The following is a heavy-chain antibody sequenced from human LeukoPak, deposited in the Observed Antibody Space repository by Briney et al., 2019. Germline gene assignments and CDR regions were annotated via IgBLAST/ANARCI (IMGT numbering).Heavy chain of an antibody. J-gene: IGHJ4*02. V-gene: IGHV3-23*01. CDR1: GFTFSSFA. CDR3: AKEVWGDYGEYFDH. Sequence: GGSLRLSCAASGFTFSSFAMNWVRQAPGKGLEWVSGISGSGGNAYSADSLKGRFTISRDNSKNTLYLQMSSLRAEDTAVYYCAKEVWGDYGEYFDHWGQGTLVTVSS. CDR2: ISGSGGNA. D-gene: IGHD4-17*01.